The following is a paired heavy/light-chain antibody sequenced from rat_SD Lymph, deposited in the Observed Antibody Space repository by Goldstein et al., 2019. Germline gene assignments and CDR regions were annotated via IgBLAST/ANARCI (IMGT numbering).Light chain of an antibody. V-gene: IGKV6S8*01. CDR3: LQYGSIPWT. CDR2: GAS. CDR1: QSVGIN. J-gene: IGKJ1*01. Sequence: ETVMTQSPTSMSTSIGERVTLNCKASQSVGINVDWYQQTPGQSPKLLIYGASNRHTGVPDRFTGSGFGRDFTLTISNMEAEDLAVYYCLQYGSIPWTFGGGTKLELK.
Heavy chain of an antibody. Sequence: QVQLQQSGAELVKPGSSVKISCKASGYTFTSYDMHWIKQQPGNGLEWIGWIYPGNGNTKYNQKFNGKATLTADKSSSTAYMQLSSLTSEDSAVYFCVLTTEGSLDYWGQGVMVTVSS. D-gene: IGHD1-11*01. CDR3: VLTTEGSLDY. V-gene: IGHV1-28*01. J-gene: IGHJ2*01. CDR2: IYPGNGNT. CDR1: GYTFTSYD.